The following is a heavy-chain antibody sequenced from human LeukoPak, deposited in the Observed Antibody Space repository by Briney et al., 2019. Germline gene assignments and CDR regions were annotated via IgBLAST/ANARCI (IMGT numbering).Heavy chain of an antibody. CDR2: FDPEAGET. J-gene: IGHJ4*02. D-gene: IGHD3-10*01. CDR1: GYNLTELS. Sequence: ASVKVSCKVSGYNLTELSMHWVRQAPGKGLEWMGGFDPEAGETIYAQKFQGRVTMTEDTSTDTAYMELSSLSSGATAVYYCATHVLLWSNYFDYWGQGTLVTVSS. V-gene: IGHV1-24*01. CDR3: ATHVLLWSNYFDY.